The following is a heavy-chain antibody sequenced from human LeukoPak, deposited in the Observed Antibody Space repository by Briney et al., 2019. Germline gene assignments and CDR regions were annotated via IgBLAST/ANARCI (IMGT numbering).Heavy chain of an antibody. J-gene: IGHJ4*02. Sequence: SETLSLTCTVSGGSISSSSYYWGWIRQPPGKGLEWIGSIYYSGSTYYNPSLKSRVTISVDTSKNQFSLKLSSVTAADTAVYYCAGGDKDFWRGYRYYFDYWGQGTLVTVSS. D-gene: IGHD3-3*01. CDR3: AGGDKDFWRGYRYYFDY. V-gene: IGHV4-39*01. CDR1: GGSISSSSYY. CDR2: IYYSGST.